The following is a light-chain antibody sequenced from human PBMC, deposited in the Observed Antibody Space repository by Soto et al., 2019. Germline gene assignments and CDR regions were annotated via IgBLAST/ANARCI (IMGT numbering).Light chain of an antibody. Sequence: DIVMTQSPDSLAVSLGERATINCKSSQSVLYSSNNKNYLAWYRQKPGQPPKLLIYWASTRESGVPDRFSGSGSGTDFTLTISSLQAEDVAVYYCQQYYSTPRTFDQGTKVEIK. V-gene: IGKV4-1*01. CDR3: QQYYSTPRT. CDR1: QSVLYSSNNKNY. CDR2: WAS. J-gene: IGKJ1*01.